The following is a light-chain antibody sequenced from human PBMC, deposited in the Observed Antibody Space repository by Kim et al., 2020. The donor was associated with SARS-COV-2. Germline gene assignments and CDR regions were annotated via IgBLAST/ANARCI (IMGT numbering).Light chain of an antibody. Sequence: DIVMTQSPATLALSLGERATINCKSSQTLLHSDNNENYLAWYQHRPGQSPKLLIFWASMRQSGVPDRFSGSGSGTEFTLTISSLQAEDVAVYYCQQYLQTPTFGQGTKVDIK. CDR2: WAS. V-gene: IGKV4-1*01. J-gene: IGKJ1*01. CDR3: QQYLQTPT. CDR1: QTLLHSDNNENY.